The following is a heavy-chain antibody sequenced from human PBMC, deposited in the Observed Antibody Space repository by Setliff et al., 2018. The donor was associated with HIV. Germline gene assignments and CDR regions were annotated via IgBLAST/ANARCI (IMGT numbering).Heavy chain of an antibody. J-gene: IGHJ5*02. CDR1: GYTFTNYH. D-gene: IGHD2-8*01. CDR2: INPSGGGT. Sequence: GASVKVSCKASGYTFTNYHIRWVRQAPGQGLEWMGTINPSGGGTTSAQKFQVRVSMTTDTSTNTVYMELRSLKSEDTAVYYCARAYCSNGVCYRGSDPWGQGTPVTVSS. CDR3: ARAYCSNGVCYRGSDP. V-gene: IGHV1-46*01.